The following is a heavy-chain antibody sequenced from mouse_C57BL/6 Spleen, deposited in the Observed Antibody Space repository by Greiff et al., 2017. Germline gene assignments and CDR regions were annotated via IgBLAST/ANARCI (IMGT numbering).Heavy chain of an antibody. V-gene: IGHV1-7*01. J-gene: IGHJ4*01. Sequence: QVQLQQSGAELAKPGASVKLSCKASGYTFTSYWMHWVKQRPGQGLEWIGYITPSSGYTKYNQKFKDKATLTADKSSSTAYMQLSSLTYEDSAVYYCARWVTTVENAMDYWGQGTSVTVSS. CDR3: ARWVTTVENAMDY. CDR1: GYTFTSYW. D-gene: IGHD1-1*01. CDR2: ITPSSGYT.